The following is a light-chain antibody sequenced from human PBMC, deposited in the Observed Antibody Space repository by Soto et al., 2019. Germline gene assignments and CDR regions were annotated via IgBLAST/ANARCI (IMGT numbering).Light chain of an antibody. Sequence: DIQMTQSPSSLSAAVGDSVTITCQASHDIVNYLNWYQQRPGKAPKLLIYEASNLETGVPSRFRGSGSGTDYNLTISSLQPEDVGTYYCQQYDDLWATFGGGTKVEI. CDR2: EAS. CDR1: HDIVNY. V-gene: IGKV1-33*01. CDR3: QQYDDLWAT. J-gene: IGKJ4*01.